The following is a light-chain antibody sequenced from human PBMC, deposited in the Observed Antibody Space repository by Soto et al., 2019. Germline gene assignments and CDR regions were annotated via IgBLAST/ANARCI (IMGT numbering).Light chain of an antibody. V-gene: IGKV3-15*01. CDR2: RAS. Sequence: EVVLTQSPATLSLSPGEGATLSCRASQTINSILAWYQQRPGQAPRLLIYRASTRATGIPARFTGSGSGTEFTLTSSSLQSEDFALYYCQQYNNWPITFGQGTRQEIK. CDR3: QQYNNWPIT. J-gene: IGKJ5*01. CDR1: QTINSI.